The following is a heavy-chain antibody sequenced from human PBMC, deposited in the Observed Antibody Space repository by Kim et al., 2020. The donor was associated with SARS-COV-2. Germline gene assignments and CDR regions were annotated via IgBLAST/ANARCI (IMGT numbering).Heavy chain of an antibody. CDR1: GFIVSRHD. V-gene: IGHV3-53*01. CDR2: IYFEGGA. CDR3: AREPDHACDTTSSCFSHGLDV. Sequence: GGSLRLSCAASGFIVSRHDMSWVRHAPGKGLEWIAAIYFEGGAFYADSVRGRFPISRDDSWNTLYLQMNSLRVEDTAAYYCAREPDHACDTTSSCFSHGLDVWGQGTTVTVSS. D-gene: IGHD6-13*01. J-gene: IGHJ6*02.